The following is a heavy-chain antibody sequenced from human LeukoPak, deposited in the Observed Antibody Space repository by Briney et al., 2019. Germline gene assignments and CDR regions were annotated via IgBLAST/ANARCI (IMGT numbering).Heavy chain of an antibody. CDR2: IYTSGST. J-gene: IGHJ3*02. D-gene: IGHD3-22*01. V-gene: IGHV4-61*02. CDR1: GGSISSGSYY. CDR3: ARDPWYYDSSGI. Sequence: SQTLSLTCTVSGGSISSGSYYWRWIRQPAGKGLEWIGRIYTSGSTNYNPPLKSRVTTSVDTSKNQFSLKLSSVTAADTAVYYCARDPWYYDSSGIWGQGTMVTVSS.